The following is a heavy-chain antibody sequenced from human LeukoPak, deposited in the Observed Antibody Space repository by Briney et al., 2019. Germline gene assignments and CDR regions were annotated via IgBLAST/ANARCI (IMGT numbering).Heavy chain of an antibody. J-gene: IGHJ4*02. CDR1: GFTFSSYW. V-gene: IGHV3-74*01. Sequence: GGSLRLSCAASGFTFSSYWMHWVRQAPGKWLVWVSRINSDGSSTSYADSVKGRFTISRDNAKNTLYLQMNSLRAEDTAVYYCARDGRGSTSRPFDYWGQGTLVTVSS. CDR3: ARDGRGSTSRPFDY. D-gene: IGHD2-2*01. CDR2: INSDGSST.